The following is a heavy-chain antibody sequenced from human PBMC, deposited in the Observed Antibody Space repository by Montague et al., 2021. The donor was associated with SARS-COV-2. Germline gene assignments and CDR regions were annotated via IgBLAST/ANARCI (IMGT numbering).Heavy chain of an antibody. V-gene: IGHV4-34*01. CDR1: GGSFSGYY. D-gene: IGHD2-2*01. CDR2: INHSGST. CDR3: ARLVVPAARYYYYYYYMDV. J-gene: IGHJ6*03. Sequence: SETLSLTCAVYGGSFSGYYWGWIRQPPGKGLEWIGEINHSGSTNXNPSLKSRVTISVDTSKNQFSLKLSSVTAADTAVYYCARLVVPAARYYYYYYYMDVWGKGTTVTVSS.